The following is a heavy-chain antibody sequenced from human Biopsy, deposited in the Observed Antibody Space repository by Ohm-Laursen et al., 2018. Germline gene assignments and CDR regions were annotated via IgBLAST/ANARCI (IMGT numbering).Heavy chain of an antibody. J-gene: IGHJ4*02. CDR2: IYDRGSTA. D-gene: IGHD6-19*01. V-gene: IGHV4-61*01. CDR1: GHSVSRGSFY. CDR3: ARGMRSSGWPYFDS. Sequence: SVTLSLTCTVSGHSVSRGSFYWTWIRQPPGQGLEYIGYIYDRGSTANYNPSLESQVTMSVDMPKNQFSLKLSSVTAADTAIYYCARGMRSSGWPYFDSWGQGTLVTVSS.